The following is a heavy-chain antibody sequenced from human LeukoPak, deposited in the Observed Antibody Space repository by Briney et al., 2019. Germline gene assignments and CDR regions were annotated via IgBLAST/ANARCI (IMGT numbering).Heavy chain of an antibody. J-gene: IGHJ4*02. Sequence: PGGSLRLSCSASGFTFKNYAMHWVRQAPGKGLEYVSAISYNGDSTYYADSVKGRFTISRDNAKNSLYLQVNSLRAEDTAVYYCVRSGAAKTFDCWGQGTLVTVSS. V-gene: IGHV3-64*04. D-gene: IGHD6-25*01. CDR2: ISYNGDST. CDR3: VRSGAAKTFDC. CDR1: GFTFKNYA.